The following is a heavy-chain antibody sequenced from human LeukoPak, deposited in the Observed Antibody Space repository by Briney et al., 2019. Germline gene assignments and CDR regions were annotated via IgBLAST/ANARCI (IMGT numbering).Heavy chain of an antibody. D-gene: IGHD3-3*01. CDR1: GYTFTSYD. CDR3: AIGHYDFWSGYYGYYYYYYMDV. Sequence: ASVKVSCKASGYTFTSYDINWVRQATGQGLECMGWMNPNSGNTGYAQKFQGRVTITTNTSISTAYMELSSLRSEDTAVYYCAIGHYDFWSGYYGYYYYYYMDVWGKGTTVTVSS. V-gene: IGHV1-8*03. CDR2: MNPNSGNT. J-gene: IGHJ6*03.